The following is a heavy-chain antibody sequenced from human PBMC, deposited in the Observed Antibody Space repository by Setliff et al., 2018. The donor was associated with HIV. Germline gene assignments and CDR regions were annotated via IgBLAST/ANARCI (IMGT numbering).Heavy chain of an antibody. D-gene: IGHD3-10*01. CDR1: GYTFTSYG. J-gene: IGHJ4*02. CDR2: INPSGAIT. Sequence: RASVKVSCKASGYTFTSYGISWVRQAPGQGLEWMGIINPSGAITNYAQNFQGRVTMTGDTSTNTVYMELSSLTSEDTAVYYCARDETMGADYWGQGTLVTVSS. CDR3: ARDETMGADY. V-gene: IGHV1-46*01.